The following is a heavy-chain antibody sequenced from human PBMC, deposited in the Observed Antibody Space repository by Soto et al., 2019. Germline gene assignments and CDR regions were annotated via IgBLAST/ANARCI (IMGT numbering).Heavy chain of an antibody. J-gene: IGHJ1*01. D-gene: IGHD3-22*01. CDR1: GGTVGSYT. Sequence: SSVKVSCKASGGTVGSYTRGGVRQAPGQGLEWMGRIIPILGIANYAQKSQGRVTITADHSPRTAYMELSSLRSEDTAVYYCAITYYYDSSRYYYQQWGQ. CDR3: AITYYYDSSRYYYQQ. CDR2: IIPILGIA. V-gene: IGHV1-69*02.